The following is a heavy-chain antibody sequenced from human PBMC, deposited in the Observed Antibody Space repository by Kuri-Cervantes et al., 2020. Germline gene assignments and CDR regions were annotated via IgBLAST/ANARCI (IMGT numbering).Heavy chain of an antibody. CDR3: ARDLPRGGSYYGMNY. CDR2: ISAYNGDT. J-gene: IGHJ4*02. CDR1: GYTFTSYG. D-gene: IGHD1-26*01. Sequence: ASVKVSCKASGYTFTSYGISWVRQAPGQGLEWMGWISAYNGDTNYAQELQGRVTMTTDTSTSTAYMELSSLRSEDTAVYYCARDLPRGGSYYGMNYWGQGTLVTVSS. V-gene: IGHV1-18*01.